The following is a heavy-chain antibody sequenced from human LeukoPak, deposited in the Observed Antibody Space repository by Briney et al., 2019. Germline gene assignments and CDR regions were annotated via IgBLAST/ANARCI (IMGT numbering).Heavy chain of an antibody. D-gene: IGHD4-17*01. V-gene: IGHV4-30-2*01. CDR1: GGSISSGGYS. J-gene: IGHJ4*02. Sequence: SQTLSLTCTVSGGSISSGGYSWSWIRQPPGKGLEWIGYIYHSGSTYYNPSLKSRVTISVDRSKNQFSLKLNSVTAADTAVYYCARDRYGDHTYFDYWGQGTLVTVSS. CDR2: IYHSGST. CDR3: ARDRYGDHTYFDY.